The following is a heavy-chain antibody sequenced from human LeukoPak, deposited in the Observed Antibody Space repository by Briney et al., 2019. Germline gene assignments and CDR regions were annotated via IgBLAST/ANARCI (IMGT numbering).Heavy chain of an antibody. D-gene: IGHD6-13*01. CDR3: ARRSPGSRSFDY. Sequence: GESLKISWKGPGYRFYSYWIAWVRQMPGKGLGGMGIIYPGDSDTRYSSSFQGQVTISADKSVSIAYLQWSSLKASDTAMYYCARRSPGSRSFDYWGLGTLVTVSS. J-gene: IGHJ4*02. CDR1: GYRFYSYW. V-gene: IGHV5-51*01. CDR2: IYPGDSDT.